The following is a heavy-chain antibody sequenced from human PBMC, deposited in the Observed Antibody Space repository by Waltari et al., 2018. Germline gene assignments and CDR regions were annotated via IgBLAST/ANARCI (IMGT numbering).Heavy chain of an antibody. V-gene: IGHV3-23*01. D-gene: IGHD6-13*01. Sequence: VRQAPGKGLEWVSAISGSGGSTYYADSVKGRFTISRDNSKNTLYLQMNSLRAEDTAVYYCAKEGQQLEPDYWGQGTLVTVSS. CDR2: ISGSGGST. CDR3: AKEGQQLEPDY. J-gene: IGHJ4*02.